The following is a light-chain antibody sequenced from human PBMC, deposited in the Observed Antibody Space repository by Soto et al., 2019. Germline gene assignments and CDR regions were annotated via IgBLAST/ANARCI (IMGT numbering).Light chain of an antibody. J-gene: IGKJ4*01. Sequence: IVMTQSPGTLSVSPWERATLSCRASQNIGNKVGWYQQKPGQAPRLLLYGASTRATGIPVRFSGSGSGTEFTLPLTSLQSEDSAVYYCQEYNYWHPITFGGGTKVDIK. CDR3: QEYNYWHPIT. CDR1: QNIGNK. V-gene: IGKV3-15*01. CDR2: GAS.